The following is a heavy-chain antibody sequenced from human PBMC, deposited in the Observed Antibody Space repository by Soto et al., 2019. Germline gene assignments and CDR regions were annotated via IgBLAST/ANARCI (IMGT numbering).Heavy chain of an antibody. Sequence: SVKVSCKASGGTFSSYAISWVRQAPGQGLEWMGGIILIFGTANYAQKFQGRVTITADESTSTAYMELSSLRSEDTAVYYCARDKQERITMVRGVITYFSRLYYYYGMDVWGQGTTVTVSS. J-gene: IGHJ6*02. CDR1: GGTFSSYA. D-gene: IGHD3-10*01. V-gene: IGHV1-69*13. CDR3: ARDKQERITMVRGVITYFSRLYYYYGMDV. CDR2: IILIFGTA.